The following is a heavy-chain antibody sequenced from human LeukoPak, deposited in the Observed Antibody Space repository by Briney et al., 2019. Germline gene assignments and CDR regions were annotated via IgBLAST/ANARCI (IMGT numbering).Heavy chain of an antibody. J-gene: IGHJ4*02. CDR1: SGSISSYY. D-gene: IGHD1-26*01. Sequence: ADTLSLTRTLSSGSISSYYWGWVRQPPGKGLEWIGRMYTTGATQYNPSLKSRVTMSVDTSTNQFSLNLRSRTPADPAVYYCGRQGYTASYYFLNYWSEGTLVAVS. CDR3: GRQGYTASYYFLNY. V-gene: IGHV4-4*07. CDR2: MYTTGAT.